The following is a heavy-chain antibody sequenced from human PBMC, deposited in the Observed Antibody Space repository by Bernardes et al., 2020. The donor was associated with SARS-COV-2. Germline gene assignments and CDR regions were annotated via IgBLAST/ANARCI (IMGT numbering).Heavy chain of an antibody. D-gene: IGHD3-10*01. V-gene: IGHV3-23*01. Sequence: GGSLRLSCAVSGFTFSRHAMTWVRQAPGKGLEWVSLITDSGVNTYYADSVKGRFTISRDNSKNTLYFQMSSLKPEDTAVYYCVKDPFGSGAHWGQGTLVTVSS. CDR2: ITDSGVNT. J-gene: IGHJ4*02. CDR3: VKDPFGSGAH. CDR1: GFTFSRHA.